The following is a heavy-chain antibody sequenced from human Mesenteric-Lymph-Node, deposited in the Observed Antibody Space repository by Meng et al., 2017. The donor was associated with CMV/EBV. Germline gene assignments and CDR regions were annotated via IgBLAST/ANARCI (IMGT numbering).Heavy chain of an antibody. CDR1: GGSFSGYY. Sequence: VQLHQGGAGLFKPSETLSVTCAVYGGSFSGYYWNWIRQSPEKGLEWIGEINHSGSTTYNPSFTSRIIISVDTSTNQISLNMSSVTAADTAVYYCARGSSYDILTGYFDYWGQGALVTVSS. V-gene: IGHV4-34*01. J-gene: IGHJ4*02. CDR2: INHSGST. CDR3: ARGSSYDILTGYFDY. D-gene: IGHD3-9*01.